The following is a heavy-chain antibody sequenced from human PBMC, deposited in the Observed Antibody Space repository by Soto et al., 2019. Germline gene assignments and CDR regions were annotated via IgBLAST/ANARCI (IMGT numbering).Heavy chain of an antibody. D-gene: IGHD2-15*01. J-gene: IGHJ6*02. Sequence: QVQLQESGPGLVKPSQTLSLTCTVSGGSISSDNYFWTWIRQPPGKGLEWIGYVYYSGSTYYNPSLKSRVTISIDTSERQFSLKLSAVTAADTAVYYCARDVESGGRGGMDVWGQGTTVTVSS. V-gene: IGHV4-30-4*01. CDR2: VYYSGST. CDR1: GGSISSDNYF. CDR3: ARDVESGGRGGMDV.